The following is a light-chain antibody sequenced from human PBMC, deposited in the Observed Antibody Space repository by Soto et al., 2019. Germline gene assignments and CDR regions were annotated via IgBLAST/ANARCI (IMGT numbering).Light chain of an antibody. J-gene: IGLJ2*01. CDR3: QSYDSSLSVV. CDR2: GNS. CDR1: SSNIGAGYD. Sequence: QSVLTQPPSVSGAQGQTVTISCTGSSSNIGAGYDVHWYQQLPGTAPKLLIYGNSNRPSGVPDRFSGSKSSTSASLAITGLQAEDEADYYCQSYDSSLSVVFGGGTKLTVL. V-gene: IGLV1-40*01.